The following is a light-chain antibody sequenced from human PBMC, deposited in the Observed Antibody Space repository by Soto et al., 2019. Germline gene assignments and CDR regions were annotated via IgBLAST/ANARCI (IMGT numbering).Light chain of an antibody. Sequence: ERVMTQSPATLSVSPGERATLSCRASQSVRSNLAWYQQKPGQAPRLLIYGASTRATGIPATFSGSGSRTEFTLTISSLQSEDFAVYYCQQYNNWSPTWTFGQGTKVDIK. CDR3: QQYNNWSPTWT. V-gene: IGKV3-15*01. CDR1: QSVRSN. J-gene: IGKJ1*01. CDR2: GAS.